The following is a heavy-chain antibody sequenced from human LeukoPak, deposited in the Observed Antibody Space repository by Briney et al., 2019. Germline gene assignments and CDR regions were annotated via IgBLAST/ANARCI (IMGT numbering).Heavy chain of an antibody. D-gene: IGHD3-9*01. J-gene: IGHJ5*02. CDR1: GGSISSGGYY. Sequence: SETLSLTCTVSGGSISSGGYYWSWIRQHPGKGLEGIGYIYYSGSTYYNPSLKSRVTISVDTSKNQFSLKLSPVTAADTAVYYCARTFVSEDILTGYPINWFDPWGQGTLVTVSS. CDR3: ARTFVSEDILTGYPINWFDP. CDR2: IYYSGST. V-gene: IGHV4-31*03.